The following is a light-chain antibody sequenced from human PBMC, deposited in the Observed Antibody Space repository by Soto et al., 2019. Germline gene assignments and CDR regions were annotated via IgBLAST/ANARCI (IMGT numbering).Light chain of an antibody. CDR2: GAS. J-gene: IGKJ1*01. CDR1: QGVMYD. CDR3: QQYRSLPRT. V-gene: IGKV3-15*01. Sequence: EIVLTQSPAALSVSPGGRATLSCRASQGVMYDLAWYQQKPGKAPRLLVYGASSRATDAPPRFRGSGSGREFSLTISSLQSEDFATYYCQQYRSLPRTFGQGSRVEIK.